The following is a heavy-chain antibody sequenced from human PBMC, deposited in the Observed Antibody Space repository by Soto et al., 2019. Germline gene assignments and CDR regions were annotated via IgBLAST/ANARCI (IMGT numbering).Heavy chain of an antibody. CDR3: AKDIYSSSSGQDY. CDR2: ISWNGGNI. D-gene: IGHD6-6*01. J-gene: IGHJ4*02. CDR1: GFTLDDYA. V-gene: IGHV3-9*01. Sequence: EVQLVESGGGLVQPGRSLRPSCAASGFTLDDYAMHWVRQAPGKGLEWVSGISWNGGNIGYADSVKGRFTISRDNAKNSLFLQMNSLRADDTALYFCAKDIYSSSSGQDYWGQGTPVTVSS.